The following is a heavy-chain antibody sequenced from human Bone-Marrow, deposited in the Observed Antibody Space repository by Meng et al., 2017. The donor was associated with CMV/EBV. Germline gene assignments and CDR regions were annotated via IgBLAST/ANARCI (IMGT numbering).Heavy chain of an antibody. V-gene: IGHV3-21*01. Sequence: SCAASGFTFSSYSMNWVRQAPGKGLEWVSSISSSSSYIYYADSVKGRFTISRDNAKNSLYLQMNSLRAEDTAVYYCARDNYQSYGMDVWGQGTTVTVSS. CDR2: ISSSSSYI. CDR1: GFTFSSYS. D-gene: IGHD5-24*01. J-gene: IGHJ6*02. CDR3: ARDNYQSYGMDV.